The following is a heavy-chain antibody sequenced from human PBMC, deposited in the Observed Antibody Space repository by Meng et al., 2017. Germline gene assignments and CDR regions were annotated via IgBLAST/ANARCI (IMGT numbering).Heavy chain of an antibody. V-gene: IGHV1-46*01. J-gene: IGHJ4*02. CDR2: INPSGGST. CDR1: GYTFTSYG. D-gene: IGHD5-18*01. Sequence: ASVKVSCKASGYTFTSYGISWVRQAPGQGLEWMGIINPSGGSTSYAQKFQGRVTMTRDTSTSTVYMELSSLRSEDTAVYYCARSGYSYGPWHYFDYWGQGTLVTVSS. CDR3: ARSGYSYGPWHYFDY.